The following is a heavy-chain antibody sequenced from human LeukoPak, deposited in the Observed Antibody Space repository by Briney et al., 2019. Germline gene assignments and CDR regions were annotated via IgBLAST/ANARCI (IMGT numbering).Heavy chain of an antibody. D-gene: IGHD6-19*01. V-gene: IGHV1-24*01. J-gene: IGHJ4*02. CDR1: GYTLTELS. CDR3: ATFGYSSGWSHFDY. CDR2: SDPEDGET. Sequence: ASVKVSCKVSGYTLTELSMHWVRQAPGKGLEWMGGSDPEDGETIYAQKFQGRVTMTEDTSTDTAYMELSSLRSEDTAVYYCATFGYSSGWSHFDYWGQGTLVTVSS.